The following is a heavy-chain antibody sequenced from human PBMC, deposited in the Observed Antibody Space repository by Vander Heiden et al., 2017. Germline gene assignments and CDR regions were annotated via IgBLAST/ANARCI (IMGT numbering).Heavy chain of an antibody. CDR3: AKIIKPILYGDPRLDY. CDR2: ISYDGDYR. CDR1: GFTSSTYG. Sequence: VQPVESGVGVVQPGWSLRLSGAGSGFTSSTYGIHWVRQAPGKGLEWVAIISYDGDYRYYADSVKGRFTVCRDNSKNTVYLQMNSLRAEDTAVYYCAKIIKPILYGDPRLDYWGQGTLVTVSS. J-gene: IGHJ4*02. D-gene: IGHD4-17*01. V-gene: IGHV3-30*18.